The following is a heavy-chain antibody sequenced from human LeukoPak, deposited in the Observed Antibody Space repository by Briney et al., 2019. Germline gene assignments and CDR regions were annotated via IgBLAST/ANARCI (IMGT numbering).Heavy chain of an antibody. D-gene: IGHD6-6*01. J-gene: IGHJ4*02. CDR1: GFTFSGYW. CDR3: ARFKYSSSDLDY. Sequence: GGSLRLSCAASGFTFSGYWMSWVRQAPGKGLEWVANINQNGSEKYYVDSVKGRFTISRDNAKNSLYLQMNSLRAEDTAVYYCARFKYSSSDLDYWGQGTLVTVSS. V-gene: IGHV3-7*02. CDR2: INQNGSEK.